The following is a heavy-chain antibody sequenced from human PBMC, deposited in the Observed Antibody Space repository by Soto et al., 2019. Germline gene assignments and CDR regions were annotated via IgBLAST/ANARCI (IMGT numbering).Heavy chain of an antibody. Sequence: QVQLQESGPGLVKPSQTLSLTCTVSGGSISSGGYYWSWIRQHPGKGLEWIGYIYYSGSTYYNPSLKSRVTISVDTSKNQFSLKLSSVTAADXXVXYCAXDVXXXTXXPETVVWGQGTLVTVSS. CDR2: IYYSGST. J-gene: IGHJ4*02. CDR3: AXDVXXXTXXPETVV. D-gene: IGHD2-15*01. CDR1: GGSISSGGYY. V-gene: IGHV4-31*03.